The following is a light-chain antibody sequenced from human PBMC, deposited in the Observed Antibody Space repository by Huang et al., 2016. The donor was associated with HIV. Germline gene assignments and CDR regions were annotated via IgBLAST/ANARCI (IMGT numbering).Light chain of an antibody. V-gene: IGKV4-1*01. CDR3: QQYYTTPT. CDR2: GAA. Sequence: DIVMTQSPDSLAVSLGERATINWKSSQTILYTSNNELNLAWYQQRPRQPPTLLSQGAAARAAGVPERFSGSGSGTHFTLTISGLQAEDVALYYCQQYYTTPTFGGGTKVEI. J-gene: IGKJ4*01. CDR1: QTILYTSNNELN.